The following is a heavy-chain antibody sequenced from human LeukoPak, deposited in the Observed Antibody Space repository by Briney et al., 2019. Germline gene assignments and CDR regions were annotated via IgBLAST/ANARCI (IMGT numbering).Heavy chain of an antibody. V-gene: IGHV3-21*01. CDR3: ARDFGSYWFDP. CDR2: ISSSSSHI. D-gene: IGHD1-26*01. CDR1: GFTFSSYS. Sequence: GGSLRLSCAASGFTFSSYSMNWVRQAPGKGLEWVSSISSSSSHIYYADSVKGRFTISRDNAKNSLYLQMNSLRAEDTPVYYCARDFGSYWFDPWGQGTLVTVSS. J-gene: IGHJ5*02.